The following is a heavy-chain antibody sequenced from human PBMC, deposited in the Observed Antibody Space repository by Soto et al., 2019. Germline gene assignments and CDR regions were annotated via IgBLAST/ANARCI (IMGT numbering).Heavy chain of an antibody. Sequence: AGGSLRLSCAASGFTFSSYAMHWVRQAPGKGLEWVAVISYDGSNKYYADSVKGRFTISRDNSKNTLYLQMNSLRAEDTAVYYCVVVAARDFDYWGQGTLVTAPQ. CDR1: GFTFSSYA. J-gene: IGHJ4*02. CDR3: VVVAARDFDY. D-gene: IGHD2-15*01. V-gene: IGHV3-30-3*01. CDR2: ISYDGSNK.